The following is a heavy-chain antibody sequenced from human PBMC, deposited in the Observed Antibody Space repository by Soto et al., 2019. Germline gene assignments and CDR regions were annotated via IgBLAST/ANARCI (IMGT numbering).Heavy chain of an antibody. CDR1: GFTFTSSA. CDR3: AADPLGDGSGSYPPGWLDP. D-gene: IGHD3-10*01. V-gene: IGHV1-58*01. J-gene: IGHJ5*02. Sequence: GASVKVSCKASGFTFTSSAVQWVRQARGQRLEWIGWIVVGSGNTNYAQKFQERVTITRDMSTSTAYMELSSLRSEDTAVYYCAADPLGDGSGSYPPGWLDPWGQGTLVTVSS. CDR2: IVVGSGNT.